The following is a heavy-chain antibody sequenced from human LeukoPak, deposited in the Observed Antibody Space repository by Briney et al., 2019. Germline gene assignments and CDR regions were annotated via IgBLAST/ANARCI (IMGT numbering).Heavy chain of an antibody. J-gene: IGHJ4*02. V-gene: IGHV3-74*01. CDR1: GFTFSSYW. Sequence: GGSLRLSCAASGFTFSSYWMHWVRQAPGKGLVWVSRLNSDGSSTNYADSVEGRFTISRDNAKNTLYLQMNSLRDEDTAVFYCARSRYDYIWGIDYWGQGTLVTVSS. CDR2: LNSDGSST. CDR3: ARSRYDYIWGIDY. D-gene: IGHD3-16*01.